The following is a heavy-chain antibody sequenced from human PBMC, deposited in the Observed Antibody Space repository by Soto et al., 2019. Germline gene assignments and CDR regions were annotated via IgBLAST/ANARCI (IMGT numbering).Heavy chain of an antibody. J-gene: IGHJ5*02. D-gene: IGHD2-15*01. CDR3: ARASGYCSGGSCPVGWFDP. CDR2: IYYSGST. Sequence: TLSLTCTVSGGSISSGGYYWNWIRQHPGKGLEWIGYIYYSGSTYYNPSLKSRVTISVDTSKKQFSLKLSSVTAADTAVYYCARASGYCSGGSCPVGWFDPWGQGTLVTVSS. V-gene: IGHV4-31*03. CDR1: GGSISSGGYY.